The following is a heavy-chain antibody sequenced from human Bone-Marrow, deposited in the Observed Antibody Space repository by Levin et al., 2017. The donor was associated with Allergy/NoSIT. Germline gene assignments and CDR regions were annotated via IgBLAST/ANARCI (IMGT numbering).Heavy chain of an antibody. CDR1: GFTFSTYW. V-gene: IGHV3-7*01. CDR2: INERGSEK. CDR3: ARWGGVHDEYYYDVDV. Sequence: PGGSLRLSCAASGFTFSTYWMTWVRQAPGKGLEWVANINERGSEKYYVDSVKGRFTISRDNANNSVYLQMTSLRTEDTAMYYCARWGGVHDEYYYDVDVWGQGTTVTVSS. D-gene: IGHD6-6*01. J-gene: IGHJ6*02.